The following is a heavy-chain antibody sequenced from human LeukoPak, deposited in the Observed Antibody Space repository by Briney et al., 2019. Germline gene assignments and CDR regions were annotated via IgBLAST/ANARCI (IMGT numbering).Heavy chain of an antibody. J-gene: IGHJ6*03. Sequence: GGSLRLSCAASGFPFRDYYMSWIRQAPGKGLECVSYITSNGRILYESKSVKGRFTISRDNANNSLYLQMDNLRAEDTAVYYCARDGTIAAVRSYYYYYYMDVWGKGTTVTVSS. V-gene: IGHV3-11*01. CDR3: ARDGTIAAVRSYYYYYYMDV. CDR1: GFPFRDYY. CDR2: ITSNGRIL. D-gene: IGHD6-13*01.